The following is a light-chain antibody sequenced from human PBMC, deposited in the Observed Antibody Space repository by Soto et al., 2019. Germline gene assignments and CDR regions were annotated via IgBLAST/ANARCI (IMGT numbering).Light chain of an antibody. Sequence: QSALTQPASVSGSPGQSITISCTGTSSDVGGYNYVSWYQQHPGKAPKLMIYDVSNRPSGVSNRFSGSKSGNTASLTISGLQAEDEADYYCSSYTSSSTRLYVFGTGTKLTV. CDR1: SSDVGGYNY. CDR3: SSYTSSSTRLYV. V-gene: IGLV2-14*01. CDR2: DVS. J-gene: IGLJ1*01.